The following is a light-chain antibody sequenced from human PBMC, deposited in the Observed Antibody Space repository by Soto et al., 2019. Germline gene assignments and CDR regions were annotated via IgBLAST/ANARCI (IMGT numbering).Light chain of an antibody. J-gene: IGKJ2*01. V-gene: IGKV4-1*01. Sequence: DIVMTQSPDSLAVSLGERATINCKSSQSVLYTPNNNNYLAWFQQKPGQPPKLLIYWASTRESGAPDRFSGSGSGTDFTLTISSVEAEDVAVYYCHQYARAPFTFGQGTKLEIK. CDR2: WAS. CDR1: QSVLYTPNNNNY. CDR3: HQYARAPFT.